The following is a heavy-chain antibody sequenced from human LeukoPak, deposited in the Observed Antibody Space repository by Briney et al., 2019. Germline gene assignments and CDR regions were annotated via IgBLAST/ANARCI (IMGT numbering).Heavy chain of an antibody. CDR3: AGEGGWVPDAFDI. CDR2: IYTSGST. Sequence: SETLSLTCTVSGGSISSYYWSWIRQPAGKGLEWIGRIYTSGSTNYNPSLKSRVTMSVDTSKNQFSPKLSSVTAADTAVYYCAGEGGWVPDAFDIWGQGTMVTVSS. J-gene: IGHJ3*02. V-gene: IGHV4-4*07. CDR1: GGSISSYY. D-gene: IGHD1-1*01.